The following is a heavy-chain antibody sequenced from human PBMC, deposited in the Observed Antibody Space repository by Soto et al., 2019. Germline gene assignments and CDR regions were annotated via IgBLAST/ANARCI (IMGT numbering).Heavy chain of an antibody. CDR1: GGTFSTYA. J-gene: IGHJ4*02. Sequence: QVQLVQSGAEVKKPESSVKVSCKAPGGTFSTYAISWVRQAPGQGLEWMGGIIPMSGTANYAQRFQDRVMITADESTNTVYMELSSLRSEDTAVYFCASGIQLWLRRINNGYSGWGQGTLVTVSS. D-gene: IGHD5-18*01. CDR3: ASGIQLWLRRINNGYSG. V-gene: IGHV1-69*12. CDR2: IIPMSGTA.